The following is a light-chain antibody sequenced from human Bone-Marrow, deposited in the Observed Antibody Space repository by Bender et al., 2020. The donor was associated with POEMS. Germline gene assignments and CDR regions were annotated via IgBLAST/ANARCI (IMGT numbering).Light chain of an antibody. Sequence: QSVLTQPPSASGTPGQRVTISCSGSSSNIGTNPVNWYQQLPGTPPKLLIYINNQRPSGVPDRFSGSKSGTSASLAIRGLQSEDEADYYCAAWEDSLNGWVFGGGTKLTVL. CDR1: SSNIGTNP. V-gene: IGLV1-44*01. CDR2: INN. CDR3: AAWEDSLNGWV. J-gene: IGLJ3*02.